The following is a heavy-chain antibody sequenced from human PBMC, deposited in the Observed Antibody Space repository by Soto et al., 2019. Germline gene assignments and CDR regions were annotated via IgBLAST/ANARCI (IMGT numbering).Heavy chain of an antibody. J-gene: IGHJ6*02. CDR2: IYHSGST. Sequence: QVQLQESGPGLVKPSGTLSLTCAVSGGSISSSNWWSWVRQPPGKGLEWIGEIYHSGSTNYNPSLKSRVTISVDKSKNQFSLKLSSVTAADTAVYYCARGYRVWTTGDTLKYDYYGMDGWGQGTTVTVSS. CDR1: GGSISSSNW. V-gene: IGHV4-4*02. D-gene: IGHD1-1*01. CDR3: ARGYRVWTTGDTLKYDYYGMDG.